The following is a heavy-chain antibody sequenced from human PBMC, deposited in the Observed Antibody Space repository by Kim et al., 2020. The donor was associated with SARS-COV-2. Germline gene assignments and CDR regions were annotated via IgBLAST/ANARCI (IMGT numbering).Heavy chain of an antibody. J-gene: IGHJ4*02. V-gene: IGHV4-39*01. Sequence: PSLKSRVTISGDTSKNQFSLKLTSVTAADTAVYYCATYHYDNSGYYGDYWGQGTLVTVSS. CDR3: ATYHYDNSGYYGDY. D-gene: IGHD3-22*01.